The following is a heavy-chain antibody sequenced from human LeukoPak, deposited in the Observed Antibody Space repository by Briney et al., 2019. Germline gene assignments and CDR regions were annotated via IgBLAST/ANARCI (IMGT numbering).Heavy chain of an antibody. Sequence: GGSLRLSCAASGFTFKDYWMSWVRQAPGKGLEWVGRIKSKTDGGTTDYAAPVKGRFTISRDDSKNTLYLQMNSLKTEDTAVYYCTTEVHLYYGDYGTYAAWGQGTLVTVSS. V-gene: IGHV3-15*01. CDR2: IKSKTDGGTT. CDR1: GFTFKDYW. D-gene: IGHD4-17*01. CDR3: TTEVHLYYGDYGTYAA. J-gene: IGHJ4*02.